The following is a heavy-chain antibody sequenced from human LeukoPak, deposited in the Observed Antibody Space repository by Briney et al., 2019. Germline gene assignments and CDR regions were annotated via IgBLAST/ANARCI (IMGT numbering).Heavy chain of an antibody. CDR3: ARDLGGLYYDSSGTHY. D-gene: IGHD3-22*01. Sequence: SETLSLTCTVSGASMNDYYWSWIRQPPGKGLEWIGRIYTSGSTNYNPSLWGRVTMSVDTSKNQVSLNLSSVTAADTAVYYCARDLGGLYYDSSGTHYWGQGTLVTVSS. CDR1: GASMNDYY. J-gene: IGHJ4*02. CDR2: IYTSGST. V-gene: IGHV4-4*07.